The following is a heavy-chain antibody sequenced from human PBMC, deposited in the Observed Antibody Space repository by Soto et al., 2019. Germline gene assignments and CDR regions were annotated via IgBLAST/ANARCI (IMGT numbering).Heavy chain of an antibody. V-gene: IGHV4-31*03. CDR1: GGSISSGGYY. D-gene: IGHD3-10*02. Sequence: QVQLQESGPGLVKPSQTLSLTCTVSGGSISSGGYYWSWIRQHPGKGLEWIGYIYYSGSTDYNQSLKSRVTISVDTSKNQCSLKLSSVTAADKAVYYCARGLCSGSYCYGMDVWGQGTTVTVSS. CDR2: IYYSGST. CDR3: ARGLCSGSYCYGMDV. J-gene: IGHJ6*02.